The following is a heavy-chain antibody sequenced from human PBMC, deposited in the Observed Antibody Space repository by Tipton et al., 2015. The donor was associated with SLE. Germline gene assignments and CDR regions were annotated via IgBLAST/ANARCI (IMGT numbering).Heavy chain of an antibody. CDR3: ASELLRDYFSAWGPDY. V-gene: IGHV4-59*11. Sequence: TLSLTCTVSGASITSHYWSWIRQPPGKGLEWIGYIYYSGTTNYHPSLKSRGTISVDTSKNQFSLRLSSVTAADTAVYYCASELLRDYFSAWGPDYWGQGTLVTVSS. D-gene: IGHD6-19*01. J-gene: IGHJ4*02. CDR1: GASITSHY. CDR2: IYYSGTT.